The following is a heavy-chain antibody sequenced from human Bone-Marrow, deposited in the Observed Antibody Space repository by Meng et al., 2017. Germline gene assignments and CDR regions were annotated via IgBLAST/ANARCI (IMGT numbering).Heavy chain of an antibody. CDR1: GGSISSYY. Sequence: GSLRLSCTVSGGSISSYYWSWIRQPPGKGLEWIGYIYYSGSTNYNPSLKSRVTISVDTSKNQFSLKLSSVTAADTAVYYCARVGVIAAAADYFDYWGQGTTVTVSS. J-gene: IGHJ4*02. CDR3: ARVGVIAAAADYFDY. D-gene: IGHD6-13*01. V-gene: IGHV4-59*01. CDR2: IYYSGST.